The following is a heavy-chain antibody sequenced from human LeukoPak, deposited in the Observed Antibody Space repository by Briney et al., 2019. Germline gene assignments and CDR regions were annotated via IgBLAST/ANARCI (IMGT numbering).Heavy chain of an antibody. CDR1: GYSFSTFW. V-gene: IGHV5-51*01. CDR2: IYPGDSDV. Sequence: GESLKISCMGSGYSFSTFWIGWVRQMPGKGLEWVGIIYPGDSDVRYSPSFQGQDTISADKSVTTAYLQWSSLKASDTAVYYCARLEGRAAMIRGAMTYWGQGTLVTVSS. J-gene: IGHJ4*02. D-gene: IGHD3-10*01. CDR3: ARLEGRAAMIRGAMTY.